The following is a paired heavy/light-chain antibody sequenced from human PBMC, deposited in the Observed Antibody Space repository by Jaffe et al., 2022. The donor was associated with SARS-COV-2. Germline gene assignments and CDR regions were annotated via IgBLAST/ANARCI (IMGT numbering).Heavy chain of an antibody. CDR2: ISSSSSTI. D-gene: IGHD3-9*01. V-gene: IGHV3-48*02. CDR1: GFTFSTYS. Sequence: EVQLVASGGGLAQPGGSLRLSCAASGFTFSTYSMNWVRQAPGKGLEWVSYISSSSSTIYYADSVKGRFTISRDNAKNSLYLQMSSLRDEDTAVYYCARGGGWLLTNNWFDPWGQGTLVTVSS. CDR3: ARGGGWLLTNNWFDP. J-gene: IGHJ5*02.
Light chain of an antibody. V-gene: IGKV3-15*01. Sequence: EIEMTQSPVTLSVSPGERATLSCRASQSVSSNLAWYQQKPGQAPRLLIYGASTRATGIPARFSGSGSGTEFTLTISSLQSEDFAVYYCQQYNNWPPYTFGQGTKLEIK. CDR1: QSVSSN. CDR3: QQYNNWPPYT. J-gene: IGKJ2*01. CDR2: GAS.